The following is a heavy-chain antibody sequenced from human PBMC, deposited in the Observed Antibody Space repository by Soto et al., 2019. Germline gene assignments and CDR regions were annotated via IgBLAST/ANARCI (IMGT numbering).Heavy chain of an antibody. Sequence: ASVKVSCKASGGTFSSYAISWVRQAPGQGLEWMGGIIPILGIANYAQKFQGRVTITADKSTSTAYMELSSLRSEDTAVYYCASLKQDVDIAMVDYWGQGTLVTVSS. V-gene: IGHV1-69*10. CDR2: IIPILGIA. J-gene: IGHJ4*02. D-gene: IGHD5-18*01. CDR1: GGTFSSYA. CDR3: ASLKQDVDIAMVDY.